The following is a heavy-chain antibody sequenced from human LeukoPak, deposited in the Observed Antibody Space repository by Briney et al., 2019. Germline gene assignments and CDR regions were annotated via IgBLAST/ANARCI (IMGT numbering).Heavy chain of an antibody. Sequence: PGGSLRLSCAASGFTFSDYYMSWIRQAPGKGLAWVSYISSSGTTIYYADSVKGRFTISRDNAKNSLYLQMNSLRAEDTAVYYCARGGEIAVAGTDAFDIWGQGTMVTVSS. V-gene: IGHV3-11*01. J-gene: IGHJ3*02. D-gene: IGHD6-19*01. CDR1: GFTFSDYY. CDR3: ARGGEIAVAGTDAFDI. CDR2: ISSSGTTI.